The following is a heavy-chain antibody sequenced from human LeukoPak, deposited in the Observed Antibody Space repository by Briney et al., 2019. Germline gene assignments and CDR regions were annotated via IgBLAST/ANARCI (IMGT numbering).Heavy chain of an antibody. CDR1: GGSISSYY. D-gene: IGHD3-22*01. V-gene: IGHV4-4*07. J-gene: IGHJ4*02. CDR2: IYTGGST. Sequence: SETLSLTCTVSGGSISSYYWSWIRQAAGKGLEWIGRIYTGGSTNYNPSLKSRVTMSVDTSNNQFSLNLTSVTAADTAVYYCARQNYDSSGYYYGLWGQGTLVTVSS. CDR3: ARQNYDSSGYYYGL.